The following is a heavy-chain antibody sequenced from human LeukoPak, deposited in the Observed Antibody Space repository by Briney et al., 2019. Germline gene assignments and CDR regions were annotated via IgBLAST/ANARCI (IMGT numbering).Heavy chain of an antibody. Sequence: ASVKVSCKASGGTFSSYAISWVRQAPGQGLEWMGGIIPIFGTANYAQKFQGRVTITADESTSTAYMELSSLRSEDTAVYYCASFDTYYYDSSGYRYFQHWGQGTLVTVSS. CDR1: GGTFSSYA. V-gene: IGHV1-69*13. CDR3: ASFDTYYYDSSGYRYFQH. J-gene: IGHJ1*01. CDR2: IIPIFGTA. D-gene: IGHD3-22*01.